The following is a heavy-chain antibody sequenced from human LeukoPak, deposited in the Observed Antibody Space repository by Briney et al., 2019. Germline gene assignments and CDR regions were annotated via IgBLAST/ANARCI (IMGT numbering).Heavy chain of an antibody. CDR3: ARGQGQELVRWFDP. CDR2: IYTSGST. CDR1: GGSISSYY. D-gene: IGHD6-13*01. Sequence: SETLSLTCTVSGGSISSYYWSWIRQPAGKGLEWIGRIYTSGSTNYNPSLKSRVTISVDTSKNQFSLKLSSVTAADTAGYYCARGQGQELVRWFDPWGQGTLGTVSS. V-gene: IGHV4-4*07. J-gene: IGHJ5*02.